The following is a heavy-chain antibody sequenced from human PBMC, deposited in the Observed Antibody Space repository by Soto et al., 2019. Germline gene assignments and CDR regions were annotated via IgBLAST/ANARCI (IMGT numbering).Heavy chain of an antibody. CDR1: GYSFTIYW. CDR3: ATMARTTNYYYYGMDV. D-gene: IGHD2-2*01. Sequence: PGESLKISCKGSGYSFTIYWISWVRQMPGKGLEWMARIDPSDSYTNYSPSFQGHVTISADKSISTAYLQWSSLKASDTAMYYCATMARTTNYYYYGMDVWGQGTTVTV. V-gene: IGHV5-10-1*01. CDR2: IDPSDSYT. J-gene: IGHJ6*02.